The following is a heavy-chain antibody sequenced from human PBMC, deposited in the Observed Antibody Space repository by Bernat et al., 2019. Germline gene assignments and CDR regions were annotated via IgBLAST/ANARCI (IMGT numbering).Heavy chain of an antibody. CDR2: IRSKANSYAT. CDR3: TRLYYYYGMDV. Sequence: GGGGGRRGGSRERAGAASGVTFSGSAMHWVRQAAGKGLEWVGRIRSKANSYATAYAASVKGRFTISRDDSKNTAYLQMNSLKTEDTAVYYCTRLYYYYGMDVWGQGTTVTVSS. CDR1: GVTFSGSA. J-gene: IGHJ6*02. V-gene: IGHV3-73*01.